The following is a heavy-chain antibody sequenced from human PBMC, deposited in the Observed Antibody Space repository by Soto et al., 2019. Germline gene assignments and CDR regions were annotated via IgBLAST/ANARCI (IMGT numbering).Heavy chain of an antibody. CDR1: GYTFTSYD. V-gene: IGHV1-8*01. CDR2: MNPNSGNT. J-gene: IGHJ5*02. D-gene: IGHD5-12*01. CDR3: ARKGEESGYAMYNWFDP. Sequence: GASVKVSCKASGYTFTSYDINWVRQATGQGLEWMGWMNPNSGNTGYAQKFQGRVTMTRNTSISTAYMELSSLRSEDTAVYYCARKGEESGYAMYNWFDPWGQGTLVTVSS.